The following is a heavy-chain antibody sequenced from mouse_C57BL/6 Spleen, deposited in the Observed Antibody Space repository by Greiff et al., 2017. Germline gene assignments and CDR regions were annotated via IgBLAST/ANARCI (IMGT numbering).Heavy chain of an antibody. CDR3: ARPEDYAMDY. J-gene: IGHJ4*01. V-gene: IGHV1-82*01. CDR1: GYAFSSSW. CDR2: IYPGDGDT. Sequence: VQLQQSGPELVKPGASVKISCKASGYAFSSSWMNWVKQRPGKGLEWIGRIYPGDGDTNYNGKFKGKATLTADKSSSTAYMQLSSLTSEDSAVYFCARPEDYAMDYWGQGTSGTVSS.